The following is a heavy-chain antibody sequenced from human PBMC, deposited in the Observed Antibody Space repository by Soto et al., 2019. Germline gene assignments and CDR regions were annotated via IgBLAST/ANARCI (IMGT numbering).Heavy chain of an antibody. Sequence: ASVEVSCKASGGTFRNYAFNWVRQAPGQGLEWMGGIIPIFDTTNYAQKFQGRVTITADESTSTAFMELSSLRSDDTAVYYCARDLVVVPSTLLGWFDPWGQGTLVTVSS. J-gene: IGHJ5*02. D-gene: IGHD2-15*01. CDR2: IIPIFDTT. CDR3: ARDLVVVPSTLLGWFDP. V-gene: IGHV1-69*13. CDR1: GGTFRNYA.